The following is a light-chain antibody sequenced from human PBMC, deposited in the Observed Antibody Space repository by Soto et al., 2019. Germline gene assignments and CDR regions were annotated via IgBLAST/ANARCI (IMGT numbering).Light chain of an antibody. V-gene: IGKV1-9*01. CDR2: AAS. Sequence: DIQLTQSPSFLSVSVGDRVTITCGASQGISSYLAWYQQKPGKAPKLLIYAASTLQSGVPSRFSGSGSGTEFTLTISSLQPEDFATYYCQQLNSYPLFGGGTKVEIK. CDR3: QQLNSYPL. J-gene: IGKJ4*01. CDR1: QGISSY.